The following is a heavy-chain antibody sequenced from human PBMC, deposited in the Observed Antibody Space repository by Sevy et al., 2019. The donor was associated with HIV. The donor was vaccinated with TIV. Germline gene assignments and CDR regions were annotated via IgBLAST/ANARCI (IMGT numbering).Heavy chain of an antibody. CDR1: GYSISSGYY. CDR3: ARSDIVATVFDY. CDR2: IYHSGST. V-gene: IGHV4-38-2*01. J-gene: IGHJ4*02. Sequence: SETLSLTCAVSGYSISSGYYWGWIRQPPGKGLEWIGSIYHSGSTYYNPSLKSRVTISVDTSKNQFSLKLSSVTAADTAVYYCARSDIVATVFDYWGQGTLVTVSS. D-gene: IGHD5-12*01.